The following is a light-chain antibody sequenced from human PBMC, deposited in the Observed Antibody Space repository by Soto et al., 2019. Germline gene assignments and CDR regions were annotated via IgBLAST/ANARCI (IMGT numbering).Light chain of an antibody. CDR1: SSNIGAGYD. CDR3: QSYDSSLGGNYV. CDR2: RNT. Sequence: QSVLTQPPSVSGAPGQRVTISCTGSSSNIGAGYDVHWYQQLPGTAPKLLIYRNTNRPSGVPDRFSGSKSGTSASLAITGLQAEDEADYYCQSYDSSLGGNYVFGTGTKV. J-gene: IGLJ1*01. V-gene: IGLV1-40*01.